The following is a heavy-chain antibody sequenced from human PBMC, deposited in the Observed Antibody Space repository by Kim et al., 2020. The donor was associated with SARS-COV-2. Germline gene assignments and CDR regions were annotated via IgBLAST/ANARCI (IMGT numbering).Heavy chain of an antibody. J-gene: IGHJ4*02. CDR1: GFSLSTSGVG. V-gene: IGHV2-5*01. Sequence: SGPTLVNPTQTLTLTCTFSGFSLSTSGVGVGWIRQPPGKALEWLALIYWNADKRYSPSLKSRLTITKDTSKNQVVLTMTNMDPVDTATYYCAHSPRAGIAVAGTRYGYWGQGTLVTVSS. CDR2: IYWNADK. D-gene: IGHD6-19*01. CDR3: AHSPRAGIAVAGTRYGY.